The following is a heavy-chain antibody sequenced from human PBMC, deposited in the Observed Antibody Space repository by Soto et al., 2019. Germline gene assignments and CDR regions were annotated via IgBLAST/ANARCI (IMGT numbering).Heavy chain of an antibody. D-gene: IGHD3-22*01. CDR2: IDPSDSYT. J-gene: IGHJ6*02. CDR3: ARGTFPGVVTLPYYYGMDV. Sequence: RGESLKISCKGSGYSFTSYWISWVRQMPGKGLEWMGRIDPSDSYTNYSPSFQGHVTISADKSISTAYLQWSSLKASDTAMYYCARGTFPGVVTLPYYYGMDVWGQGTTVTVSS. CDR1: GYSFTSYW. V-gene: IGHV5-10-1*01.